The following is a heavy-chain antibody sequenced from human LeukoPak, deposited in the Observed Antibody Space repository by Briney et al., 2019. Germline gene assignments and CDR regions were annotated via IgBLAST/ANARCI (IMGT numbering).Heavy chain of an antibody. D-gene: IGHD6-19*01. V-gene: IGHV3-7*01. Sequence: GGPLRLSCAASGFTFGGFWMSWVRQAPGKGLEWVANIKQDGSQQFYVDSVRGRFTISRDNAKNSLFLQINTLRAEDSAIYYCARFRTSAWYVGDLWGQGTLVTVSS. CDR3: ARFRTSAWYVGDL. CDR1: GFTFGGFW. CDR2: IKQDGSQQ. J-gene: IGHJ5*02.